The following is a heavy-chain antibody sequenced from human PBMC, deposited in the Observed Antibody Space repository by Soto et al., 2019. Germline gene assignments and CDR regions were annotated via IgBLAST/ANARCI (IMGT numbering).Heavy chain of an antibody. D-gene: IGHD2-2*01. V-gene: IGHV1-46*01. CDR3: VRDQKYFRVNGNWFDS. Sequence: ASVKVSCKASGYTFTSYYMHWVRQAPGQGLEWMGIINPSGGSTSYAPKVQGRITMTLDTSTGVSYMALRSLRSDDTAIYYCVRDQKYFRVNGNWFDSWGQGTLVTVSS. J-gene: IGHJ5*01. CDR2: INPSGGST. CDR1: GYTFTSYY.